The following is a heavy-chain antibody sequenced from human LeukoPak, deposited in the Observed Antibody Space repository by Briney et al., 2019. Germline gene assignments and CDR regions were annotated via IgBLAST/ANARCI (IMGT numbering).Heavy chain of an antibody. D-gene: IGHD2-2*02. J-gene: IGHJ6*03. Sequence: SETLSLTCTVSGGSISSSSYYWGWIRQPPGKGLEWIGSIYYSGSTYYNPSLKSRVTISVDTSKNQFSLKLSSVTAADTAVYYCAGAGYCSSPSCYTAYYYYMDVWGKGTTVTVSS. CDR2: IYYSGST. V-gene: IGHV4-39*07. CDR1: GGSISSSSYY. CDR3: AGAGYCSSPSCYTAYYYYMDV.